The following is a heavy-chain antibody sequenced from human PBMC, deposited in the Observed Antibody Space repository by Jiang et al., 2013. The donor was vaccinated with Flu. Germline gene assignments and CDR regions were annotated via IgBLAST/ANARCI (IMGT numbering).Heavy chain of an antibody. D-gene: IGHD6-13*01. V-gene: IGHV3-72*01. Sequence: VQLLESGGGLVQPGGSLRLSRVGSTVSLSDHYMDWVRQAPGKGLEWVAQIRNKRRGYTTEYAASVKGRFIISRDDSKNSLYLQMNGLKTEDTAVYYCADAGSAPGGYWGQGTLVTVSS. CDR3: ADAGSAPGGY. CDR1: TVSLSDHY. CDR2: IRNKRRGYTT. J-gene: IGHJ4*02.